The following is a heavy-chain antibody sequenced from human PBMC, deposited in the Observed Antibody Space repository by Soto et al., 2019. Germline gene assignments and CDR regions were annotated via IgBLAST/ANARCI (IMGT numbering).Heavy chain of an antibody. Sequence: QVQLVESGGGVVQPGRSLRLSCAASGFTFSSYGMHWVRQAPGKGLEWVAVIWYDGSNKYYADSVKGRFTISRDNSKNTLYLQMNSLRAEDTAVYYCARAELERLRFHYYGMDVWGQGTTVTVSS. CDR2: IWYDGSNK. D-gene: IGHD1-1*01. J-gene: IGHJ6*02. CDR3: ARAELERLRFHYYGMDV. CDR1: GFTFSSYG. V-gene: IGHV3-33*01.